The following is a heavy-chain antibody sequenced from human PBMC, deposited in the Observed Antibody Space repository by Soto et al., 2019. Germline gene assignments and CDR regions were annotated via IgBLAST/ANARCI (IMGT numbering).Heavy chain of an antibody. Sequence: PGESLKISCKGSGYSFTSYWIGWVRQMPGKGLEWMGIIYPGDSDTRYSPSFQGQVTISADKSISTAYLQWSSLKASDTAMYYCASASDTSSIAARGMDVWGQGTTVTVSS. D-gene: IGHD6-6*01. CDR1: GYSFTSYW. J-gene: IGHJ6*02. CDR2: IYPGDSDT. CDR3: ASASDTSSIAARGMDV. V-gene: IGHV5-51*01.